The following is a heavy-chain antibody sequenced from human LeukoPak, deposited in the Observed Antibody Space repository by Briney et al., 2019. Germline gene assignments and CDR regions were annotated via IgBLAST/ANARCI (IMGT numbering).Heavy chain of an antibody. CDR3: AKDGLGYCTNGVYSAPYYYYYYGMDV. CDR1: GFTFSSHG. Sequence: SGGSLRLSCAASGFTFSSHGMHWVRQAPGKGLEWVAVISYDGSNKYYADSVKGRFTISRDNSKNTLYLQMNSLRAEDTAVYYCAKDGLGYCTNGVYSAPYYYYYYGMDVWGQGTTVTVSS. CDR2: ISYDGSNK. D-gene: IGHD2-8*01. V-gene: IGHV3-30*18. J-gene: IGHJ6*02.